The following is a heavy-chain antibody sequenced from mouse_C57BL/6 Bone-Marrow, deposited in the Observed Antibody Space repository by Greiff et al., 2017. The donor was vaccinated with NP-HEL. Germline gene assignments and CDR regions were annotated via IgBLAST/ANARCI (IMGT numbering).Heavy chain of an antibody. V-gene: IGHV1-52*01. CDR3: ASSLWGEYFDV. D-gene: IGHD1-1*02. CDR1: GYTFTSYW. CDR2: IDPSDSET. J-gene: IGHJ1*03. Sequence: VQLQQPGAELVRPGSSVKLSCKASGYTFTSYWMHWVKQRPIQGLEWIGNIDPSDSETHYNQKFKDKATLTVDKSSSTAYMKRSSLTSEDSAVYYCASSLWGEYFDVWGTGTTVTVTS.